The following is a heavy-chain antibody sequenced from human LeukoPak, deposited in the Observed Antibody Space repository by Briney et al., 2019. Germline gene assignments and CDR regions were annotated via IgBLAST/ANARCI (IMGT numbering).Heavy chain of an antibody. Sequence: AETLSLTCAVYGGPFSGYYWSWIRQPPGKGLEWIGEINHSGSTNYNPSLKSRVTISVDTSKNQFSLKLSSVTAADTAVYYCARGLGIAAAGKDNWFDPWGQGTLVTVSS. V-gene: IGHV4-34*01. J-gene: IGHJ5*02. CDR1: GGPFSGYY. CDR2: INHSGST. CDR3: ARGLGIAAAGKDNWFDP. D-gene: IGHD6-13*01.